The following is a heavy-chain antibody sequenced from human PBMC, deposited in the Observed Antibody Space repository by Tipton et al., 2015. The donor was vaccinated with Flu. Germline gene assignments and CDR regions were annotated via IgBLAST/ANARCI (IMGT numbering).Heavy chain of an antibody. CDR3: ARDPTQRCGGDCYSTWASYYGMDV. J-gene: IGHJ6*02. CDR1: GGSISSSSYY. D-gene: IGHD2-21*02. Sequence: TLSLTCTVSGGSISSSSYYWGWIRQPPGKGLEWIGSIYYSGSTYYNPSLKSRVTISVDTSKNQFSLKLSSVTAADTAVYYCARDPTQRCGGDCYSTWASYYGMDVRGQGTTVTVSS. CDR2: IYYSGST. V-gene: IGHV4-39*07.